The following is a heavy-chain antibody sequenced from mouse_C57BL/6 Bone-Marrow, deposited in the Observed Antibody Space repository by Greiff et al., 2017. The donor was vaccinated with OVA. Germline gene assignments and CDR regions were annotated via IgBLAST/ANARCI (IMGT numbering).Heavy chain of an antibody. CDR3: ARSRYYGSSFDY. J-gene: IGHJ2*01. D-gene: IGHD1-1*01. Sequence: VKVVESGAELVRPGTSVKVSCKASGYAFTNYLIEWVKQRPGQGLEWIGVINPGSGGTNYNEKFKGKATLTADKSSSTAYMQLSSLTSEDSAVYFCARSRYYGSSFDYWGQGTTLTVSS. CDR2: INPGSGGT. CDR1: GYAFTNYL. V-gene: IGHV1-54*01.